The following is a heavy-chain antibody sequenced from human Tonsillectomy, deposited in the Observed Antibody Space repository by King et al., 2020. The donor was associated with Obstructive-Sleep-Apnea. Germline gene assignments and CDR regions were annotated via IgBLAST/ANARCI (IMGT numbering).Heavy chain of an antibody. J-gene: IGHJ4*02. CDR3: AKDPPPPLVRGDLGFDY. CDR1: GVTFSNYA. V-gene: IGHV3-23*04. Sequence: VQLVESGGGLVQPGGSLRLSCAASGVTFSNYAMSWVRQAPGKGLEVVSGISVWGGRSYYADSVKVRFTIFRDPSKNTLYLQMNSQRAEDTAIYYCAKDPPPPLVRGDLGFDYWGQGTLVTVSS. CDR2: ISVWGGRS. D-gene: IGHD3-10*01.